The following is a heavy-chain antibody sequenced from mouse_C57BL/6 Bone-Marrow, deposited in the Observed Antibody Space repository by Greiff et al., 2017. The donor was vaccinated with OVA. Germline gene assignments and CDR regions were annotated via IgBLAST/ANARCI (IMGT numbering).Heavy chain of an antibody. Sequence: EVKLVESGGGLVQPGGSLKLSCAASGFTFSDYYMYWVRQTPEKRLEWVAYISNGGGSTYYPDTVKGRFTISRDNAKNTLYLQMSRLKSEDTAMYYCARHGGEYDGYYVFAYWGQGTLVTVSA. CDR1: GFTFSDYY. D-gene: IGHD2-3*01. V-gene: IGHV5-12*01. CDR2: ISNGGGST. J-gene: IGHJ3*01. CDR3: ARHGGEYDGYYVFAY.